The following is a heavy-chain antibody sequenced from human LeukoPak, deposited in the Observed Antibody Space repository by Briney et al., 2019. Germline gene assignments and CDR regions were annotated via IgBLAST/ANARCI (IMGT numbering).Heavy chain of an antibody. Sequence: ASVKVSCKASGYTFTSYGISWVRQAPGQGLEWMGWISAYNGSTNYAQKLQGRVTMTTDTSTSTAYMELRSLRSDDTAVYYCASLFAGGGDYYFDYWGQGTLVTVSS. D-gene: IGHD2-21*01. CDR1: GYTFTSYG. CDR2: ISAYNGST. CDR3: ASLFAGGGDYYFDY. V-gene: IGHV1-18*01. J-gene: IGHJ4*02.